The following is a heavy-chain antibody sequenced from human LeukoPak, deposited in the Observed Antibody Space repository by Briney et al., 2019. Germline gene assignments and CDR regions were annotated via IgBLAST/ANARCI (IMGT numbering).Heavy chain of an antibody. CDR1: GGSISNYY. V-gene: IGHV4-59*08. Sequence: SETLSLTCTVSGGSISNYYWSWIRQPPGEGLEWIASLHYSGSTNYNPSLKSRVTTSVDTSKNQFSLKLSSVTAADTAVYYCARSIAGTRSKFDYWGQGTLVTVSS. CDR2: LHYSGST. CDR3: ARSIAGTRSKFDY. D-gene: IGHD1/OR15-1a*01. J-gene: IGHJ4*02.